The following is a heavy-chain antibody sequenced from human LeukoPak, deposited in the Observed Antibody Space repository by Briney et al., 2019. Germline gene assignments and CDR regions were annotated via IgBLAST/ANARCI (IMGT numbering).Heavy chain of an antibody. CDR3: ARVSGYLENWFDP. CDR1: GGTFSSYA. Sequence: ASVKVSCKASGGTFSSYAISWVRQAPGQGLEWMGGIIPIFGTANYAQKFQRRVMITTDESTSTAYMELSSLRSEDKAVYYCARVSGYLENWFDPWGQGTLVTVSS. D-gene: IGHD3-3*01. J-gene: IGHJ5*02. V-gene: IGHV1-69*05. CDR2: IIPIFGTA.